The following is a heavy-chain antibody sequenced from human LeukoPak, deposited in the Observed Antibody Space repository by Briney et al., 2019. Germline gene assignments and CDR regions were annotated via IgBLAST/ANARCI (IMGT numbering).Heavy chain of an antibody. Sequence: SETLSLTCTVSGGSISSSSYYWGWIRQPPGKGLEWIGSIYYSGSTYYNPSLKSRVTISVDTSKNQFSLKLSSVTAADTAVYYCATYSSFNYFDYWGQGTLVTVSS. CDR2: IYYSGST. CDR3: ATYSSFNYFDY. D-gene: IGHD6-6*01. J-gene: IGHJ4*02. V-gene: IGHV4-39*01. CDR1: GGSISSSSYY.